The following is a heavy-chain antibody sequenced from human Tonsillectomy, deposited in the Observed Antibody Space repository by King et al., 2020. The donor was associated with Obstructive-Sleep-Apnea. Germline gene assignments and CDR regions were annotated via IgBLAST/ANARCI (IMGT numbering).Heavy chain of an antibody. J-gene: IGHJ4*01. CDR3: AKDVQWIRFTDY. Sequence: VQLVESGGGVVQPGRSLRLSCGVSGFTFSNHGMHWVRQAPGKGLEWVAVISYDGSQKYYADSVKGRFTISRDNSKNTLYLQMNSLRVEDTAVYYCAKDVQWIRFTDYWGQGTLVTVSS. CDR1: GFTFSNHG. CDR2: ISYDGSQK. V-gene: IGHV3-30*18. D-gene: IGHD5-12*01.